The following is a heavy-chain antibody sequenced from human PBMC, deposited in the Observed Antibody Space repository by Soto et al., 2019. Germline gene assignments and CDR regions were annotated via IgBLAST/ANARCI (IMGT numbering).Heavy chain of an antibody. V-gene: IGHV4-59*08. J-gene: IGHJ4*02. CDR3: ARLGGYYQAFDS. CDR1: CGSINHYY. Sequence: SETLSLTCTVSCGSINHYYWGWIRQPPGKGLEWIGNIYYSGTTNYHPSLKSRVTISLDTSKSQFSLKLSSVTAADTAVYYCARLGGYYQAFDSWGQGTLVTVS. CDR2: IYYSGTT. D-gene: IGHD3-22*01.